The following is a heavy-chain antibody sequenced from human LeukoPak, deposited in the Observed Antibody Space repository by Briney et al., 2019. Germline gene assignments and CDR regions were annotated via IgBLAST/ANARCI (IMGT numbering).Heavy chain of an antibody. V-gene: IGHV3-33*01. D-gene: IGHD3-10*01. CDR1: GFTFSSYG. CDR2: IWYDGSNK. CDR3: AREDGSGSYHFDY. Sequence: GRSLRLPCAASGFTFSSYGMHWVRQAPGKGLEWVAVIWYDGSNKYYADSVKGRFTISRDNSRNTLYLQMNSLRAEDTAVYYCAREDGSGSYHFDYWGQGTLVTVSS. J-gene: IGHJ4*02.